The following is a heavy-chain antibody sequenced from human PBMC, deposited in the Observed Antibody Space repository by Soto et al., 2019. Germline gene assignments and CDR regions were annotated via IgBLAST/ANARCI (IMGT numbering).Heavy chain of an antibody. V-gene: IGHV2-5*02. CDR1: GFSLRTGEAG. J-gene: IGHJ4*02. Sequence: SGPKLVNPTQPFGLTCTFSGFSLRTGEAGVGWIRQPPGKAPEWLALIYWDDDKRYSPSLKSRLTITKDTSKNQVVLTMTNMDPVDTATYYCAQRSLSAWQGGNFDYWGQGTLVTVSS. D-gene: IGHD6-19*01. CDR3: AQRSLSAWQGGNFDY. CDR2: IYWDDDK.